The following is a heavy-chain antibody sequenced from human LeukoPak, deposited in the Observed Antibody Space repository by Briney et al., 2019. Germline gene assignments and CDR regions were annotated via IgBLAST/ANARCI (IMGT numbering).Heavy chain of an antibody. D-gene: IGHD5-18*01. CDR3: ARGKTSYGLLEYFQH. J-gene: IGHJ1*01. CDR1: GESFSGYF. V-gene: IGHV4-34*01. CDR2: INHSGST. Sequence: SETLSLTCGVYGESFSGYFWSWIRQPPGKGLEWIGEINHSGSTNYNPSLRSRVTISVGTSKNQFSLKLTSVTAAATALNYCARGKTSYGLLEYFQHWGQGTLVTVSS.